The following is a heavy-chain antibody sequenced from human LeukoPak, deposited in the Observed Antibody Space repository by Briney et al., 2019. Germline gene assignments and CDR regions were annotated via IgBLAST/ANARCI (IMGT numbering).Heavy chain of an antibody. D-gene: IGHD1-26*01. V-gene: IGHV4-59*08. CDR2: IYYSGST. Sequence: SETLSLTRTVSGGSISSYYWSWIRQPPGKGLEWIGYIYYSGSTYYNPSLKSRVTISVDTSKNQFSLKLSSVTAADTAVYYCARHIVGALGWFDPWGQGTLVTVSS. J-gene: IGHJ5*02. CDR1: GGSISSYY. CDR3: ARHIVGALGWFDP.